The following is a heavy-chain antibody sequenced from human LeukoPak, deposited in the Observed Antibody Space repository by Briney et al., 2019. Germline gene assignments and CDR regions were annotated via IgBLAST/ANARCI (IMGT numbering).Heavy chain of an antibody. D-gene: IGHD3-10*01. V-gene: IGHV3-30*04. Sequence: GGFLRLSCAVSGFTFSSYAIHWVRQAPGKGLEWVAVISYDGSNKYYADSVKGRFTISRDNSKNTLYLQMNSLRAEDTAVYYCARDFPNYYGSGGDYWGQGTLVTVSS. CDR2: ISYDGSNK. CDR1: GFTFSSYA. J-gene: IGHJ4*01. CDR3: ARDFPNYYGSGGDY.